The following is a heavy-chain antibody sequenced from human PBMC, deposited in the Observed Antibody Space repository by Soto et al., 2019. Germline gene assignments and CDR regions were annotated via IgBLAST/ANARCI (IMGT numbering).Heavy chain of an antibody. CDR1: GFTFSSYA. J-gene: IGHJ4*02. V-gene: IGHV3-23*01. Sequence: GGSLRLSCAASGFTFSSYAMSWVRQAPGKGLEWVSAISGSGGSTYYADSVKGRFTISRDNSKNTLYLQMNSLRAEDTAVYYWAKDSTSEYSSSWYKGLAQISPFPDYWGQGTLVTVSS. CDR2: ISGSGGST. D-gene: IGHD6-13*01. CDR3: AKDSTSEYSSSWYKGLAQISPFPDY.